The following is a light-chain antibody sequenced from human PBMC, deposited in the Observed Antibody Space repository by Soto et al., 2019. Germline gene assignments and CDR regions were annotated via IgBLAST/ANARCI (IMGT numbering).Light chain of an antibody. CDR1: QSISGS. CDR2: EAS. Sequence: DIQMTQSPSTLSASVGDRVTITCRASQSISGSLAWYQQKPGKAPKLLIYEASNLKSGVPSRFSGSGSGTEYTLTISSLQPDDSASYYCQQYNGYLTFGKGNKVEIK. V-gene: IGKV1-5*03. J-gene: IGKJ1*01. CDR3: QQYNGYLT.